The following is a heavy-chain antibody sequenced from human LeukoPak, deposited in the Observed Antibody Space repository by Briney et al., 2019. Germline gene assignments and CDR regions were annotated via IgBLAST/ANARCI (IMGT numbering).Heavy chain of an antibody. J-gene: IGHJ4*02. Sequence: GGSLRLSCAASGFTLSSHGMHWVRRAPGKGLEWVAIIWYDGSNRYYTDSVKGRFTISRDNSKNTLYLQMNSLRAEDTAVYYCARGGGFGELFDWGQGSLVTVSS. CDR3: ARGGGFGELFD. CDR1: GFTLSSHG. D-gene: IGHD3-10*01. CDR2: IWYDGSNR. V-gene: IGHV3-33*08.